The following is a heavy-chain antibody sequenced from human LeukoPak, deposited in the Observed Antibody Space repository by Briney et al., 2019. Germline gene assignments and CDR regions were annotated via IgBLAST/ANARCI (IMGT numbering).Heavy chain of an antibody. CDR1: GGSFSGYY. CDR2: INHSGST. V-gene: IGHV4-34*01. D-gene: IGHD2-2*01. CDR3: ARMAPFPAAAFDY. Sequence: SETLSLTCAVYGGSFSGYYWSWIRQPPGKGLEWIGEINHSGSTNYNPSLKSRVTISVDTSKNQFSLKLSSVTAADTAVYYCARMAPFPAAAFDYWGQGTLVTVSS. J-gene: IGHJ4*02.